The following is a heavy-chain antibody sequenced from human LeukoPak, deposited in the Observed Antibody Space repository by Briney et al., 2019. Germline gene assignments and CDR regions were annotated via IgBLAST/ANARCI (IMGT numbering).Heavy chain of an antibody. J-gene: IGHJ5*02. CDR2: INPSGGST. D-gene: IGHD6-19*01. V-gene: IGHV1-46*01. CDR1: GYTFTSYY. CDR3: ARDRGSSGLVEWFDP. Sequence: ASVKVSCKASGYTFTSYYMHWVRQAPGQGLEWMGIINPSGGSTSYAQKFQGRVTMTRDTSTSTVYMELSSLRSEDTAVYYCARDRGSSGLVEWFDPWGQGTLVTVSS.